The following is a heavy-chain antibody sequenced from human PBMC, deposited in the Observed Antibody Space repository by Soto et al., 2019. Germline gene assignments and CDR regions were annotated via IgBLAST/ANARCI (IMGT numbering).Heavy chain of an antibody. Sequence: QVQLQESGPGLVKPSQTLSLTCTVSGGSISSGDYYWSWIRQPPGKGLEWIGYIYYSGSTYYNPSLKSRVTISVDTSKNLFSLKLSSVTAADTAVYYCARDQLGGLTTVPAYYYYGMDVCGQGTTVTVSS. V-gene: IGHV4-30-4*01. J-gene: IGHJ6*02. D-gene: IGHD4-17*01. CDR1: GGSISSGDYY. CDR2: IYYSGST. CDR3: ARDQLGGLTTVPAYYYYGMDV.